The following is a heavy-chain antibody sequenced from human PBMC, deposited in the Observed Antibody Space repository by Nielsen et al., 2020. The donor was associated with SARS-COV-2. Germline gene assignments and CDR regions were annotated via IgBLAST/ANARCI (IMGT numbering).Heavy chain of an antibody. D-gene: IGHD3-22*01. V-gene: IGHV3-30-3*01. CDR2: ISYDGSNR. CDR3: ARGGKRFDSSGYFSPDY. Sequence: GGSLRLSCAASGFTFSSYAFHWVRQAPGKGLEWVAVISYDGSNRYYADSVEGRFTISRDNSKNTLYLQMNSLRAEDTAAYYCARGGKRFDSSGYFSPDYWGQGTLVTVSS. CDR1: GFTFSSYA. J-gene: IGHJ4*02.